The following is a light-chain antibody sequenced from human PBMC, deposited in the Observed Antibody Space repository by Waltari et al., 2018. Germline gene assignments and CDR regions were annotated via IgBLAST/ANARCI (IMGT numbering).Light chain of an antibody. CDR2: DAS. CDR3: SSYTTSRTWV. Sequence: QSALTQPASVSGSPGQSITISCLGSSSDVGAYKYVSWFQQHPGKAPKLIIYDASTRPSGTSDRFYGSKSGNTASLTISGLQAEDEADYYCSSYTTSRTWVFGGGTKLTVL. CDR1: SSDVGAYKY. V-gene: IGLV2-14*03. J-gene: IGLJ3*02.